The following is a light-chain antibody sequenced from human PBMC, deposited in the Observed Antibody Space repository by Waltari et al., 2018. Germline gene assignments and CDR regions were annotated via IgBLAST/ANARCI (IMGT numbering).Light chain of an antibody. J-gene: IGLJ1*01. V-gene: IGLV2-14*01. Sequence: QSALTQPASVSGSPGQSITISCSGTDSDVGAYSFVPWYQQHPGKAPHLIIYAVSNRPSGISNRFSASKSGNTASLTISGLQAEDEADYYCSSYTTSSAPGVFGTGTRVTVL. CDR1: DSDVGAYSF. CDR2: AVS. CDR3: SSYTTSSAPGV.